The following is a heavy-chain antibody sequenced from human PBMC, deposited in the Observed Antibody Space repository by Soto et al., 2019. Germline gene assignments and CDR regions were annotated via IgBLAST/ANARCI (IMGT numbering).Heavy chain of an antibody. Sequence: EVQLLESGGGLVQPGGSLRLSCAASGFTFSSYAMSWVRQAPGMGLEWVSAISGSGGSTYYADSVKGRFTISRDNSKNTLYLQMNSLRAEDTAVYYCAKIGGAVAGATGGFDYWGQGTLVTVSS. CDR3: AKIGGAVAGATGGFDY. CDR1: GFTFSSYA. CDR2: ISGSGGST. J-gene: IGHJ4*02. V-gene: IGHV3-23*01. D-gene: IGHD6-19*01.